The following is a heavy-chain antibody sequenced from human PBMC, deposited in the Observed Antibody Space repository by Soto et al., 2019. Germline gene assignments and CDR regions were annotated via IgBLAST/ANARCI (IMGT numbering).Heavy chain of an antibody. CDR1: GGSISSGDYY. CDR2: IYYSGST. CDR3: ARLYSSSRCFDH. D-gene: IGHD6-13*01. Sequence: SEILSLTCTVSGGSISSGDYYWSWIRQPPGKGLEWIGYIYYSGSTYYSPSFQGQVTISADKSISTAYLQWSSLKASDTAMYYCARLYSSSRCFDHWGQGTPVTVSS. J-gene: IGHJ4*02. V-gene: IGHV4-30-4*01.